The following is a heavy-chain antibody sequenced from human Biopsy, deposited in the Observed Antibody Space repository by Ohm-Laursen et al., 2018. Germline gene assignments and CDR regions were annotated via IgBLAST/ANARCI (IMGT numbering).Heavy chain of an antibody. V-gene: IGHV4-59*08. J-gene: IGHJ2*01. CDR2: IYYTGST. Sequence: SETLSLTCTVSGGSISSYYWSWIRQPPGKGLEWIGYIYYTGSTNYNPFLKSRVTISVDTSMNHLSLRLSFVTAADTAVYYCARHAPSYSGSYWRYFDLWGRGTLVTVSS. D-gene: IGHD1-26*01. CDR1: GGSISSYY. CDR3: ARHAPSYSGSYWRYFDL.